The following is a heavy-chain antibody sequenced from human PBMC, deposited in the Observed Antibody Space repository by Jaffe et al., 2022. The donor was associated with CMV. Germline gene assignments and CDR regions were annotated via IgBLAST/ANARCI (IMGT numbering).Heavy chain of an antibody. CDR1: GGSISSYY. J-gene: IGHJ4*02. D-gene: IGHD5-12*01. V-gene: IGHV4-59*01. Sequence: QVQLQESGPGLVKPSETLSLTCTVSGGSISSYYWSWIRQPPGKGLEWIGYIYYSGSTNYNPSLKSRVTISVDTSKNQFSLKLSSVTAADTAVYYCARARPDQRWLQSNGYYFDYWGQGTLVTVSS. CDR2: IYYSGST. CDR3: ARARPDQRWLQSNGYYFDY.